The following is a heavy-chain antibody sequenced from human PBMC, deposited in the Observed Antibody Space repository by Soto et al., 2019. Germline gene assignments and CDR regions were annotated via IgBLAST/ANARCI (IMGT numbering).Heavy chain of an antibody. V-gene: IGHV4-59*01. CDR3: VGRVSGWGGFDF. J-gene: IGHJ4*02. D-gene: IGHD3-10*01. Sequence: SETLSLTCTVSGGSITNNYHSWIWQPPRQRLEQIGYMYYSGNTYYNPSLNSRVTISIDASKNQFSLKLRSVTAADTAVYYWVGRVSGWGGFDFWGQGTMVTVSS. CDR2: MYYSGNT. CDR1: GGSITNNY.